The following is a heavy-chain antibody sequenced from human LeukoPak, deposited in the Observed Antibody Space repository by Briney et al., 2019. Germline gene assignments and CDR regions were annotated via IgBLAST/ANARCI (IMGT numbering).Heavy chain of an antibody. V-gene: IGHV4-59*01. J-gene: IGHJ3*02. Sequence: PSETLSLTGTVSGGSISNYFWSWIRQPPGKGLEWIGSIYYTGSTNYNPSLKSRVTISVGTSKNQFSLKLSSVTAAGTAVYYCARPSRSISTAGAFDIWGQGTMVTVSS. CDR3: ARPSRSISTAGAFDI. D-gene: IGHD3-10*01. CDR2: IYYTGST. CDR1: GGSISNYF.